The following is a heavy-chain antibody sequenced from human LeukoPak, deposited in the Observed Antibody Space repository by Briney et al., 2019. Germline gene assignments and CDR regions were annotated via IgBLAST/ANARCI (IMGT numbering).Heavy chain of an antibody. CDR3: AKSRLGTGYSSSWYPGDY. V-gene: IGHV3-23*01. J-gene: IGHJ4*02. CDR2: ISGSGGST. D-gene: IGHD6-13*01. Sequence: PGGSLRLSCAASGFTFSDYYMSWIRQAPGKGLEWVSAISGSGGSTYYADSVKGRFTISRDNSKNTLYLQMNSLRAEDTAVYYCAKSRLGTGYSSSWYPGDYWGQGTLVTVSS. CDR1: GFTFSDYY.